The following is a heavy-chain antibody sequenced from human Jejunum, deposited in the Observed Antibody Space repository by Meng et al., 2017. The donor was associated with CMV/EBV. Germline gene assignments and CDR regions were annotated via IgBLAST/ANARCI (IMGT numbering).Heavy chain of an antibody. CDR3: ANFPSSAYYSEMDV. Sequence: SGFSFRSFGTHWVRQAPGKGLEWVAFTRYDGESEYYTDSVKGRFTISKDNSKNMLYLQMSSLRPEDTAVYYCANFPSSAYYSEMDVWGQGTTVTVSS. J-gene: IGHJ6*02. V-gene: IGHV3-30*02. CDR2: TRYDGESE. CDR1: GFSFRSFG.